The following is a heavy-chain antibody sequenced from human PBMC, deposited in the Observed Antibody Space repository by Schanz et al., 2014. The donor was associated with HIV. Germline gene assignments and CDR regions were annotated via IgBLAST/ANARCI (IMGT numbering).Heavy chain of an antibody. D-gene: IGHD3-10*01. Sequence: QVQLVESGGGVVQPGRSLRLSCAASGFTFSDYGMHWARQAPGKGLEWVAVIWDDGSDKYYGDSVKGRFTISRDNSKNTLYLQMNSLRAEDTAVYYCARDESYGGSGSYYNGYGMDVWGQGTTVTVSS. CDR2: IWDDGSDK. CDR1: GFTFSDYG. V-gene: IGHV3-33*01. J-gene: IGHJ6*02. CDR3: ARDESYGGSGSYYNGYGMDV.